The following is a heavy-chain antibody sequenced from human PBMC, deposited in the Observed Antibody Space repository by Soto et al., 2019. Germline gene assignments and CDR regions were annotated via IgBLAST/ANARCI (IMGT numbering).Heavy chain of an antibody. CDR2: ISYDGSNK. Sequence: GGSLRLSCAASGFTFISYAMHWVRQAPGKGLEWVAVISYDGSNKYYADSVKGRFTISRDNSKNTLYLQMNSLRAEDTAVYYCASATRGYDYLGGMDVWGQGTTVTVSS. CDR3: ASATRGYDYLGGMDV. CDR1: GFTFISYA. D-gene: IGHD5-12*01. V-gene: IGHV3-30-3*01. J-gene: IGHJ6*02.